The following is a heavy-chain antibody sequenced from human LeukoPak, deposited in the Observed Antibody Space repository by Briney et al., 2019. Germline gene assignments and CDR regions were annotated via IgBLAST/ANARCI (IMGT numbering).Heavy chain of an antibody. J-gene: IGHJ3*02. CDR2: IIPIFGTA. Sequence: EASVKVSCKASGGTFSSYAISWVRQAPGQGLEWMGGIIPIFGTANYAQKFQGRVTITADESTSTAYMELSSLRSEDTAVYYCASPAGSSSWLDAFDIWGQGTMVTVSS. CDR1: GGTFSSYA. V-gene: IGHV1-69*01. D-gene: IGHD6-13*01. CDR3: ASPAGSSSWLDAFDI.